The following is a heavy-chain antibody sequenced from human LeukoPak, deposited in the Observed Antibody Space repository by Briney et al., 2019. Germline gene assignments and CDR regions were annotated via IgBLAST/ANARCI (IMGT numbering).Heavy chain of an antibody. CDR2: ISSSSSYI. J-gene: IGHJ3*02. V-gene: IGHV3-21*01. CDR3: ASGILADAFDI. Sequence: PGGSLRLSCAASGFTFSSYSMNWVRQAPGKGLEWVSSISSSSSYIYYADSVKGRFTISRDNARNSLYLQMNSLRAEDTAVYYCASGILADAFDIWGQGTMVTVSS. D-gene: IGHD1-14*01. CDR1: GFTFSSYS.